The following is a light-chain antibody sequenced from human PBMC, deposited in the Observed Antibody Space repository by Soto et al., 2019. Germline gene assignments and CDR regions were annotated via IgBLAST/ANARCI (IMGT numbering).Light chain of an antibody. V-gene: IGLV2-11*01. CDR2: DVS. J-gene: IGLJ2*01. CDR1: SSDVGGYNY. Sequence: QSALTQPRSVSGSPGQSVTISCTGTSSDVGGYNYVSWYQQHPGKAPKLIIYDVSTRPSGVPDRFSGSKSGNTASLTISGLRAEDEADYSCFSYAGSYTLVFGGGTKLTVL. CDR3: FSYAGSYTLV.